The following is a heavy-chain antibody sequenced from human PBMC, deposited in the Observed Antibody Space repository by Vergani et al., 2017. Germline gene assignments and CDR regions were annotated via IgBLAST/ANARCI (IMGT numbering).Heavy chain of an antibody. Sequence: EVQLVESGGGLVQPGGSLRLSCAASGFTVSSNYMSWVRQAPGKGLEWVSVIYSGGSTYYADSVKGRFTISRHNSKNTLYLQMNSLRAEDTAVYYCARDRGGYCSGGSCYGYYYYYMDVWGKGTTVTVSS. CDR3: ARDRGGYCSGGSCYGYYYYYMDV. CDR1: GFTVSSNY. D-gene: IGHD2-15*01. V-gene: IGHV3-53*04. J-gene: IGHJ6*03. CDR2: IYSGGST.